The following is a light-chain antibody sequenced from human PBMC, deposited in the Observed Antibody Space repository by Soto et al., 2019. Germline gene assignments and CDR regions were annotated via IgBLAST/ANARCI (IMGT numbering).Light chain of an antibody. CDR3: QKYDSALGT. CDR1: LGISNY. Sequence: DIQMTQSPSSLSASVGDRVTITCRATLGISNYLAWYQQNPGKVPKLLIYAASTLQSGVPFRFSGSGSGTDFTLTISSLQPEDVATYYCQKYDSALGTFGQGTKVEIK. CDR2: AAS. V-gene: IGKV1-27*01. J-gene: IGKJ1*01.